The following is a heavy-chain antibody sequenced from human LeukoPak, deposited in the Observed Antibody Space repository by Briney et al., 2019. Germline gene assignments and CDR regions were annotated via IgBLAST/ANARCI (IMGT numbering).Heavy chain of an antibody. D-gene: IGHD1-26*01. Sequence: PGRSLRLSCTTSGLSFGDYAMSGVRPAPGKGLEWVGFMRSKAYGGTTEYAASVKGRFTISRDDSKSIAYLQMNSLKTEDTAVYYCTRLYSESTSWALDYWGQGTLVTVSS. V-gene: IGHV3-49*04. CDR2: MRSKAYGGTT. J-gene: IGHJ4*02. CDR1: GLSFGDYA. CDR3: TRLYSESTSWALDY.